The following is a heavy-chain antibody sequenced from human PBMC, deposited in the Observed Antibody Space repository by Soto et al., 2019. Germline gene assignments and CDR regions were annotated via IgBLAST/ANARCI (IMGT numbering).Heavy chain of an antibody. Sequence: QVQLVQSGAELKKPGASVKVSCKASGYTFSNYDMNWVRQATGQGPEWIGWVNPNNGDTGYPQKSQGRVTLTTDISTTTAYMALTSLRSEDTAISYCAKVSRKGSAIDFDYWGQGTLITVSS. D-gene: IGHD3-10*01. CDR3: AKVSRKGSAIDFDY. CDR2: VNPNNGDT. J-gene: IGHJ4*02. V-gene: IGHV1-8*01. CDR1: GYTFSNYD.